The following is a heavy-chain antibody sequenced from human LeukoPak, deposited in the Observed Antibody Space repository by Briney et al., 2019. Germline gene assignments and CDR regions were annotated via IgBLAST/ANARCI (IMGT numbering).Heavy chain of an antibody. Sequence: NASETLSLTCTVSGGSISSYYWSWIRQPPGKGLEWIGYIYYSGSTNYNSSLKSRVTIFLDTSKNQFSLKLSSVTAADTAVYYCVRPDDNSFDFWGQGTMVTVSS. CDR3: VRPDDNSFDF. J-gene: IGHJ3*01. V-gene: IGHV4-59*13. CDR1: GGSISSYY. CDR2: IYYSGST. D-gene: IGHD3-9*01.